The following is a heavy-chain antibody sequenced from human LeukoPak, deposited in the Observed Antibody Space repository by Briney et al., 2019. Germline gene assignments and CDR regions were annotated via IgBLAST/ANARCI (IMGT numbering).Heavy chain of an antibody. CDR3: ASPVTGDGTAAAQFDY. V-gene: IGHV1-2*02. CDR1: GYTFTDDY. D-gene: IGHD6-13*01. CDR2: IYPNTGGT. Sequence: ASVKVSCKASGYTFTDDYIHWVRQAPGQGLEWMGWIYPNTGGTNYAQKFQGRVTMTRDMSISTAYMELSRLRPDDTAVYYCASPVTGDGTAAAQFDYWGQGTLVTVSS. J-gene: IGHJ4*02.